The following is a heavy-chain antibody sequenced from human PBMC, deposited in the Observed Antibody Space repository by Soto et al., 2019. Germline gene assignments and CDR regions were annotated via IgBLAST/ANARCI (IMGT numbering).Heavy chain of an antibody. CDR2: IQSDGSSP. CDR3: ARGGEPDS. J-gene: IGHJ4*02. V-gene: IGHV3-74*01. CDR1: GFTFNYYW. D-gene: IGHD2-21*01. Sequence: EVQLVESGGGLVQPGGSLRLSCVASGFTFNYYWMHWVRQAPGKGLVWVSRIQSDGSSPDYVDSVKGRFTISRDNAKRTLYLQMTDLRARDTAVYYCARGGEPDSGGQGTLVTVSS.